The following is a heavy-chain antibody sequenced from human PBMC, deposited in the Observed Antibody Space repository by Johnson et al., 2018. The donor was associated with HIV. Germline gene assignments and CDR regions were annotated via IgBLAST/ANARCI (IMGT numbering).Heavy chain of an antibody. D-gene: IGHD3-22*01. CDR2: ISYDGSNK. CDR3: AKDMNYYDSSWDDAFDI. CDR1: GFTFSNYA. J-gene: IGHJ3*02. V-gene: IGHV3-30*19. Sequence: VQLVESGGGVVQPGRSLRLSCAASGFTFSNYAMHWVRQAPGKGLEWVAVISYDGSNKYSADSVKGRFTISRDNSKNTLYLQMNSLRSEDTALYYCAKDMNYYDSSWDDAFDIWGQGTMVTVSS.